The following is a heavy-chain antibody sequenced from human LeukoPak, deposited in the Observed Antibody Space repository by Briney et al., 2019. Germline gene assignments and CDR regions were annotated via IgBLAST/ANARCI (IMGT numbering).Heavy chain of an antibody. J-gene: IGHJ3*02. CDR3: ATDRSGSHYGNAFDI. CDR2: FVPEDDKS. D-gene: IGHD1-26*01. CDR1: GYSLTKLS. Sequence: ASVKVSCKLSGYSLTKLSMHWVRQAPGKGLEWMGGFVPEDDKSIYGQNLQGRVTMTEDTSTNTAYMELSSLRSEDTAVYYCATDRSGSHYGNAFDIWGQGTMVTVSS. V-gene: IGHV1-24*01.